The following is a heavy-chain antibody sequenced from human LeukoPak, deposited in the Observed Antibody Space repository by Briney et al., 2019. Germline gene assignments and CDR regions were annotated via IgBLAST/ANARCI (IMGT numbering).Heavy chain of an antibody. CDR3: ARGRKAVAGFGFDY. CDR2: MNPNSGNT. J-gene: IGHJ4*02. V-gene: IGHV1-8*02. Sequence: GASVKVSCKASGYTFTSYDINWVRQATGQGLEWMGWMNPNSGNTGYAQKFQGRVTMTRNTSISTAYMELSSLRSEDTAVYYCARGRKAVAGFGFDYWGQGTLVTVSS. D-gene: IGHD6-19*01. CDR1: GYTFTSYD.